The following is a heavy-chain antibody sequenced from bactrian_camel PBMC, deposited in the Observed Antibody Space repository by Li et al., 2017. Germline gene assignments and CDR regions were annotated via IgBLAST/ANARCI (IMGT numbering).Heavy chain of an antibody. V-gene: IGHV3S67*01. CDR2: IESDDST. CDR3: AASHSPLMPMKGYLDPQEYNY. D-gene: IGHD1*01. Sequence: QLVESGGGSVQPGGSLRLSCVASGLTETHGCMGWFRQAPGKEREAVAAIESDDSTYYSASVKGRFTISRDNAKNTLFLQMNNLKPEDTAIYYCAASHSPLMPMKGYLDPQEYNYWGVGTQVTVS. CDR1: GLTETHGC. J-gene: IGHJ4*01.